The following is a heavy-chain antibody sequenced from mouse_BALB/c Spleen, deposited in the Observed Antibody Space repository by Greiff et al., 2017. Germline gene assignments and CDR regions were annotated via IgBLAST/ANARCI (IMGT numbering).Heavy chain of an antibody. CDR3: ARGSTTVVAMDY. Sequence: QVQLQQPGAELVKPGASVKLSCKASGYTFTSYWMHWVKQRPGQGLEWIGEINPSNGRTNYNEKFKSKATLTVDKSSSTAYMQLSSLTSEDSAVDYCARGSTTVVAMDYWGQGTSVTVSS. D-gene: IGHD1-1*01. V-gene: IGHV1S81*02. CDR1: GYTFTSYW. J-gene: IGHJ4*01. CDR2: INPSNGRT.